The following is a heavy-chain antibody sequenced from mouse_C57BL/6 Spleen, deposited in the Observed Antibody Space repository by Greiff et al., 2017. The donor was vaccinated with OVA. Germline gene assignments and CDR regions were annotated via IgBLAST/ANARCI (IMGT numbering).Heavy chain of an antibody. CDR1: GFTFSDYY. D-gene: IGHD2-1*01. CDR2: ISNGGGST. Sequence: EVKLMESGGGLVQPGGSLKLSCAASGFTFSDYYMYWVRQTPEKRLEWVAYISNGGGSTYYPDTVRGRFTISRDNAKNTLYLQMSRLKSEDTAMYCCAREGIYYGNFAYWGQGTLVTVSA. CDR3: AREGIYYGNFAY. J-gene: IGHJ3*01. V-gene: IGHV5-12*01.